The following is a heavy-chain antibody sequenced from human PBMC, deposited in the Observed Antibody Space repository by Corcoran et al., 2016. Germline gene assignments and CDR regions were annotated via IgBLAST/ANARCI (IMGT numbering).Heavy chain of an antibody. V-gene: IGHV3-7*01. CDR1: GFTFSSYW. CDR2: IKQDGSEK. Sequence: EVQLVESGGGLVQPGGSLRLSCAASGFTFSSYWMSWVRQAPGKGLEWVANIKQDGSEKYYVDSVKGRFTISRDNAKNSLYLQRNSLRAEDTAVYYCARDPPGIAAGGLDYWGQGTLVTVSS. J-gene: IGHJ4*02. CDR3: ARDPPGIAAGGLDY. D-gene: IGHD6-13*01.